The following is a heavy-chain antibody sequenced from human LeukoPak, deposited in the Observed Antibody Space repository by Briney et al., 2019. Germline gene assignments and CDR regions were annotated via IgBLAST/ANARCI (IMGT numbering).Heavy chain of an antibody. CDR2: IYSGGST. CDR1: GFTVSSNY. D-gene: IGHD3-9*01. Sequence: GGSLRLSCAASGFTVSSNYMSWVRQAPGKGLEWVSVIYSGGSTYYADSVKGRFTISRDNSKNTLYLQMNSLRAEDTAVYYCARGYYDILTGYYEGGYFDYWGQGTLVTVSS. J-gene: IGHJ4*02. CDR3: ARGYYDILTGYYEGGYFDY. V-gene: IGHV3-66*01.